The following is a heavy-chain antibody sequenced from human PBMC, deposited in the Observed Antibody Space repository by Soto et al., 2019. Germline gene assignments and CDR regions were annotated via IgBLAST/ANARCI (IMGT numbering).Heavy chain of an antibody. CDR1: GYSFGDYA. V-gene: IGHV1-3*01. CDR2: INACNGLR. Sequence: QVHLVQSGAEVREPGASVRISCRTSGYSFGDYALHWVRQTPGRGLEWVGWINACNGLRRYAEKVQGRVSLMIDTFLKTAYMALISLKSEDTAGYYCARDEPFWGQGTLVTVSS. J-gene: IGHJ4*02. CDR3: ARDEPF.